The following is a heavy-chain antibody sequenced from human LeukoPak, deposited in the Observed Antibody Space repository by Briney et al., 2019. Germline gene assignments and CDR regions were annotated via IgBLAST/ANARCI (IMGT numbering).Heavy chain of an antibody. CDR1: GFTFSSYW. CDR2: IKQDGSEK. Sequence: PGGSLRLSCAASGFTFSSYWMSWVRQAPGKGLEWVANIKQDGSEKYYVDSVKGRFTISRDNAKNSLYLQMNSLRAEDTAVYYCARDTYGDYDYYYYGMDVWGQGTTVTVSS. V-gene: IGHV3-7*01. D-gene: IGHD4-17*01. CDR3: ARDTYGDYDYYYYGMDV. J-gene: IGHJ6*02.